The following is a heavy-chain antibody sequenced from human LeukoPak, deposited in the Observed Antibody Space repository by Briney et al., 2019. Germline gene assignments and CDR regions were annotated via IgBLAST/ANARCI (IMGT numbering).Heavy chain of an antibody. J-gene: IGHJ4*02. D-gene: IGHD5-18*01. CDR2: MSDSGSRT. CDR3: AKDRIRRVGIQLWSYFDY. CDR1: GFLLSSWA. Sequence: GGSLSLSCAVSGFLLSSWAMRGVRRARGKGLEWGPAMSDSGSRTYYADSVKGRFTISKDNTKNTLHLQMNSLRAEDTALYYCAKDRIRRVGIQLWSYFDYGGQRTLVTVSS. V-gene: IGHV3-23*01.